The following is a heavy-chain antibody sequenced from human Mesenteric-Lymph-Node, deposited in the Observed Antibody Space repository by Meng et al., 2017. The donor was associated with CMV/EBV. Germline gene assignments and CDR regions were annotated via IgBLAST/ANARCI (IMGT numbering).Heavy chain of an antibody. CDR3: ARGSSYDILTGYFDY. CDR1: GGSFSGYY. V-gene: IGHV4-34*01. D-gene: IGHD3-9*01. J-gene: IGHJ4*02. CDR2: INHSGST. Sequence: QVQLTQGAAGLFNPSETLSVTWAVYGGSFSGYYWNWIRQSPEKGLEWIGEINHSGSTTYNPSFTSRIIISVDTSTNQISLNMSSVTAADTAVYYCARGSSYDILTGYFDYWGQGALVTVSS.